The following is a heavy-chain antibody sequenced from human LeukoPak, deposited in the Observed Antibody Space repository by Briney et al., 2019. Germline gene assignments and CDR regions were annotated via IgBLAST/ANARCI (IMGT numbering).Heavy chain of an antibody. Sequence: SETLSLTCTVSGGSISSYYWSWIRQPPGKGLEWIGYIYYSGSTNYNPSLKSRITISVDTSKNLLSLKLSSLTAADTAAYYCARTRYGSGSYYLDYWGQGTLVTVSS. J-gene: IGHJ4*02. V-gene: IGHV4-59*01. CDR1: GGSISSYY. CDR2: IYYSGST. D-gene: IGHD3-10*01. CDR3: ARTRYGSGSYYLDY.